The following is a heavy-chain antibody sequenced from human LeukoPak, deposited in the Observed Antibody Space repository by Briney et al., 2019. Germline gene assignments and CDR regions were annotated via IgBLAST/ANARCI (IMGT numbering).Heavy chain of an antibody. V-gene: IGHV3-30-3*01. J-gene: IGHJ4*02. Sequence: LSGGSLRLSCAASGFTFSASVMHWVRQAPGKGLEWVAVISYDETDEYYAESVKGRFTISRDDPKSTLYLQMNNLKPEDTAVYYCAKDAPGIKVAGHCDFWGQGTLVTVSS. CDR1: GFTFSASV. CDR2: ISYDETDE. CDR3: AKDAPGIKVAGHCDF. D-gene: IGHD6-19*01.